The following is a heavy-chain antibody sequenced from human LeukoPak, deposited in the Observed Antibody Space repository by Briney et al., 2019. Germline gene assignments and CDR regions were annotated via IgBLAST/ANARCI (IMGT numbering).Heavy chain of an antibody. CDR2: IYYSGST. V-gene: IGHV4-59*01. J-gene: IGHJ6*03. D-gene: IGHD6-19*01. Sequence: PSETLSLTCTVSGGSISSYYWSWIRQPPGKGLEWIGYIYYSGSTNYNPSLKSRVTISVDTSKNQFSLKLSSVTAADTAVYYCARVGQWLEYYYHYYMDVWGKGTTVTVSS. CDR1: GGSISSYY. CDR3: ARVGQWLEYYYHYYMDV.